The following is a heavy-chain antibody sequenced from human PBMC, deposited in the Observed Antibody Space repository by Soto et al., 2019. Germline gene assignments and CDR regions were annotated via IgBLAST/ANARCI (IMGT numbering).Heavy chain of an antibody. D-gene: IGHD3-3*01. J-gene: IGHJ5*02. CDR2: IKSKSDGATT. V-gene: IGHV3-15*01. CDR1: GFTFSNAL. CDR3: TTGLTIFGVVIDP. Sequence: PGGSLRLSGATSGFTFSNALITWVRQAPGKGLEWVGRIKSKSDGATTDYAAPVGGRFIISRDDSKNTLYLQMNSLKTEDTAVYYCTTGLTIFGVVIDPWGQGTLVTVSS.